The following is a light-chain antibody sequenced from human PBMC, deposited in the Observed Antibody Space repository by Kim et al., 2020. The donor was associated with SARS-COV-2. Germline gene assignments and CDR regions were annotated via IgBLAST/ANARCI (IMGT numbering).Light chain of an antibody. CDR1: KLVDKY. CDR3: QAWDSSTAWV. J-gene: IGLJ3*02. V-gene: IGLV3-1*01. CDR2: QDS. Sequence: VSPVQTASITCSGDKLVDKYACSYQHKPGQSPVLVIYQDSKRPSGIPERFSGSNSGNTATLTISGTQAMDEADYYCQAWDSSTAWVFGGGTQLTVL.